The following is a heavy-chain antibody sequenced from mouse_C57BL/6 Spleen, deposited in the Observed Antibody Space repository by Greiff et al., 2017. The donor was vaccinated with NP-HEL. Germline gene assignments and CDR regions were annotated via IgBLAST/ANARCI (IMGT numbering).Heavy chain of an antibody. CDR3: ARRGGNQYYFDY. Sequence: EVHLVESGGDLVKPGGSLKLSCAASGFTFSSYGMSWVRQTPDKRLEWVATISSGGSYTYYPDSVKGRFTISRDNAKNTLYLQMSSLKSEDTAMYYCARRGGNQYYFDYWGQGTTLTVSS. J-gene: IGHJ2*01. D-gene: IGHD2-1*01. CDR1: GFTFSSYG. V-gene: IGHV5-6*01. CDR2: ISSGGSYT.